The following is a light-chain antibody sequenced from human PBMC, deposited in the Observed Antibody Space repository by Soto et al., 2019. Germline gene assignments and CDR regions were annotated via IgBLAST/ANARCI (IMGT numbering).Light chain of an antibody. J-gene: IGKJ5*01. CDR3: QQRSNWPIT. CDR1: QSVSSY. CDR2: DAS. V-gene: IGKV3-11*01. Sequence: VLTQSPDTVSLSPGERATLSCRASQSVSSYLAWYQQKPGQAPRLLIYDASNRATGIPARFSGSGSGTDFTLTISSLEPEDFAVYYCQQRSNWPITFGQGTRLEIK.